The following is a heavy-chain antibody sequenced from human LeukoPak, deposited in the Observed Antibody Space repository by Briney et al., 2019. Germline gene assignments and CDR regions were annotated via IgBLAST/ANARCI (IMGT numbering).Heavy chain of an antibody. J-gene: IGHJ5*02. V-gene: IGHV4-59*12. CDR1: GGSISSYY. D-gene: IGHD6-19*01. Sequence: SETLSLTCTVSGGSISSYYWSWIRQPPGKGLEWIGYIYYSGSTNYNPSLKSRVTISVDTSKNQFSLKLSSVTAADTAVYYCARRFDWYSSGSSWFDPWGQGTLVTVSS. CDR2: IYYSGST. CDR3: ARRFDWYSSGSSWFDP.